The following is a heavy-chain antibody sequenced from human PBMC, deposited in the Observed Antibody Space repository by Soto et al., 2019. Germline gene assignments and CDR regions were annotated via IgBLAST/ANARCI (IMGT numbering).Heavy chain of an antibody. CDR1: GFTFSSYW. Sequence: VQLVESGGGLVQPGGSLRLSCVASGFTFSSYWMHWVRQAPGKGLVWVSSISNDGSSIYADPVKGRFTISRDHANNTLYLQMNILRAEDTAVYYCARVPNQSPQNWGQGTLVIVSP. CDR3: ARVPNQSPQN. J-gene: IGHJ1*01. CDR2: ISNDGSS. V-gene: IGHV3-74*01.